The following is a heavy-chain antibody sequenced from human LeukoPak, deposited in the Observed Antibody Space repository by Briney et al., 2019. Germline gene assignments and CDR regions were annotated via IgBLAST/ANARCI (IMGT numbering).Heavy chain of an antibody. CDR1: GGSISSSNYY. V-gene: IGHV4-39*07. CDR3: AREVGRGGFHYYYMDV. J-gene: IGHJ6*03. D-gene: IGHD3-10*01. CDR2: IYYSGST. Sequence: PSETLSLTCTVSGGSISSSNYYWDWIRQPPGKGLEWIGSIYYSGSTYYNPSLKSRVTISIDTSKNQFSLKLSSVTAADTAVYYCAREVGRGGFHYYYMDVWGKGTTVTVSS.